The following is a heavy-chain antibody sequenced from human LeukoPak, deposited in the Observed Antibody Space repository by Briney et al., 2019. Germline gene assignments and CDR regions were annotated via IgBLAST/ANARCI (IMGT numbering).Heavy chain of an antibody. CDR2: TSGGSSYI. D-gene: IGHD5-24*01. J-gene: IGHJ5*02. CDR1: GFSFSSYS. CDR3: SRVDENGYNFA. V-gene: IGHV3-21*01. Sequence: PGGSLRLSCAASGFSFSSYSMNWVRQAPGKGLEWVSSTSGGSSYIYYADSVKGRFTISRDNAKNSLFLQMNSLRAEDTAVYYCSRVDENGYNFAWGQGTLVTVSS.